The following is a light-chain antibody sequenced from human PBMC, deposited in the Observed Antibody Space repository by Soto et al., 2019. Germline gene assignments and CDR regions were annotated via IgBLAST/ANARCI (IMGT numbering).Light chain of an antibody. V-gene: IGKV3-11*01. Sequence: EIVLTQSPATLSLSPGERATLSCRASQSVSSYLAWYQQKPGQAPRLLVYDASNRATGIPVRFSGSGSGTDFTLTISSVEPEDFAVYYCQERSDWSAFGQGTKLELK. CDR1: QSVSSY. CDR2: DAS. CDR3: QERSDWSA. J-gene: IGKJ2*01.